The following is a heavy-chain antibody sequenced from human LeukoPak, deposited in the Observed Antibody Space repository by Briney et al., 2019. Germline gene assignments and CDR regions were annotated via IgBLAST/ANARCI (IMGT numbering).Heavy chain of an antibody. V-gene: IGHV3-23*01. CDR1: GFTFSSYA. CDR3: AKVSFDMIVVVITPYDY. Sequence: GGSLRLSCAASGFTFSSYAMSWVRQAPGKGLEWVSAISGSGGSTYYADSVKGRFTISRDNSKNTLYLQMNSLRAEDTAVYYCAKVSFDMIVVVITPYDYWGQRTVVTVSS. CDR2: ISGSGGST. D-gene: IGHD3-22*01. J-gene: IGHJ4*02.